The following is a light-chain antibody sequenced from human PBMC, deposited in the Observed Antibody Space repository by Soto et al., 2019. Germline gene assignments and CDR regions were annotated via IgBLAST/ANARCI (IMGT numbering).Light chain of an antibody. J-gene: IGKJ2*01. Sequence: DILLTQFPSTLSASVGDRVTITCRASQSISNWLAWYQQKPGTAPKLLIYGASTLESGVPSRFSGSRSGTEFTLTVSSLQPDDFATYYCQQYNDSFRYTFGQGTKLEIK. CDR3: QQYNDSFRYT. V-gene: IGKV1-5*03. CDR1: QSISNW. CDR2: GAS.